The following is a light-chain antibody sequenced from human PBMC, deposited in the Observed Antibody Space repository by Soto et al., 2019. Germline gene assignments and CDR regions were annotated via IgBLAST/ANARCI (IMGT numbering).Light chain of an antibody. Sequence: QSALTQPASVSGSPGQSITISCTGTSSDVGGYNYVSWYQQHPGKAPRLVIYDVSHRPSGVSNRFSGSKSGNTASLTISGLQAEDEADYYCCSYASRSTVVFGGGTKLTVL. V-gene: IGLV2-14*01. J-gene: IGLJ2*01. CDR1: SSDVGGYNY. CDR3: CSYASRSTVV. CDR2: DVS.